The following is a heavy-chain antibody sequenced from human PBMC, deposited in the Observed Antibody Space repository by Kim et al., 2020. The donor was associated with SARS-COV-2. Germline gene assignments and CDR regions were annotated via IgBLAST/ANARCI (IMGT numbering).Heavy chain of an antibody. CDR3: ATGVGATYYYYMDV. J-gene: IGHJ6*03. D-gene: IGHD1-26*01. V-gene: IGHV1-24*01. Sequence: YAKNFQGRVTMTEDTSTDTAYMELSSLRSEDTAVYYCATGVGATYYYYMDVWGKGTTVTVSS.